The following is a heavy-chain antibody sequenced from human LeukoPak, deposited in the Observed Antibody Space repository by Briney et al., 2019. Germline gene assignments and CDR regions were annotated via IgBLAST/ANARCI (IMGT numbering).Heavy chain of an antibody. D-gene: IGHD3-10*01. CDR3: ARDHSDYFDY. CDR2: INHSGST. V-gene: IGHV4-34*01. J-gene: IGHJ4*02. Sequence: SETLSLTCAVYGGSFSGYYWSWIRQPPGKGLEWVGEINHSGSTNYNPSLKSRVTISVDTSKNQFSLKLSSVTAADTAVYYCARDHSDYFDYWGQGTLVTVSS. CDR1: GGSFSGYY.